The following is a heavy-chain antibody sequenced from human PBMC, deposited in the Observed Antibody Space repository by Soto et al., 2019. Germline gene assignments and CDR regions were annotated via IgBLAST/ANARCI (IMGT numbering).Heavy chain of an antibody. V-gene: IGHV3-30-3*01. CDR2: ISYDGSNK. Sequence: QPGGSLRLSCAASGFTFSSYAMHWVRQAPGKGLEWVAVISYDGSNKYYADSVKGRFTISRDNSKNTLYLQMNSLRAEDTAVYYCAREKYSNRPYYYGMDVWGQGTTVTVS. J-gene: IGHJ6*02. CDR1: GFTFSSYA. D-gene: IGHD2-21*01. CDR3: AREKYSNRPYYYGMDV.